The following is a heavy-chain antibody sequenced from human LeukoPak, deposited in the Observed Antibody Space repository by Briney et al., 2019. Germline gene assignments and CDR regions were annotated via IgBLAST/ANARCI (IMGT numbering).Heavy chain of an antibody. CDR3: AKDAVAPGSGGDYFDY. J-gene: IGHJ4*02. CDR2: ITRSGTT. D-gene: IGHD3-10*01. V-gene: IGHV3-23*01. CDR1: GFTFSSYA. Sequence: GGSLRLSCAASGFTFSSYAMSWVRQAPGKGLEWVSVITRSGTTYYADSVKGRFTISRDNSKNTLYLQMDSLRAEDTAVYSCAKDAVAPGSGGDYFDYWGQGTLVTVSS.